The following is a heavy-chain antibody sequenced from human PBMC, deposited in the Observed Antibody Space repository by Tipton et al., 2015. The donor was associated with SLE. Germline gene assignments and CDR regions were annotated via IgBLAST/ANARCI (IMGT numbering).Heavy chain of an antibody. CDR2: IYYTGTT. CDR3: ARLSSGTGDFEH. CDR1: GSSITSSSHY. J-gene: IGHJ4*02. D-gene: IGHD7-27*01. Sequence: TLSLTCSISGSSITSSSHYWGWIRQPPGKGLEWIGSIYYTGTTYYNPSLKSRFTISVETSKTHFSLKMSSVTAADTAMYYCARLSSGTGDFEHWGQGTLVVVSS. V-gene: IGHV4-39*01.